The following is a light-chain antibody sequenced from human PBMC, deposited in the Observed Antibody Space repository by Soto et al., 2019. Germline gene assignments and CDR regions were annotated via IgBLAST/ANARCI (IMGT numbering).Light chain of an antibody. Sequence: ILMTQSPSSRSAFVGDRVTITCRASQDIANFLAWYQQKPGKVPKLLIYAASTLQSGVPSRFSGSGSGTDFTLTISSLQPEDVATYYRQKCKVAPFTFGGGTKVDIK. V-gene: IGKV1-27*01. CDR3: QKCKVAPFT. J-gene: IGKJ4*01. CDR1: QDIANF. CDR2: AAS.